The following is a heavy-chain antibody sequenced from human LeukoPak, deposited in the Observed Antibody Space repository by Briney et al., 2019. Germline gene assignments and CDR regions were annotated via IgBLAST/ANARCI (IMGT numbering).Heavy chain of an antibody. D-gene: IGHD5-12*01. V-gene: IGHV4-34*01. Sequence: SETLSLTCAVYGGSFSGYYWSWIRQPPGKGLEWIGEINHSGSTNYNPSLKSRVTISVDTSKNQFSLRLSSVTAADTAVYYCARVGYSGYDNRGSFDYWGQGTLVTVSS. CDR1: GGSFSGYY. CDR2: INHSGST. J-gene: IGHJ4*02. CDR3: ARVGYSGYDNRGSFDY.